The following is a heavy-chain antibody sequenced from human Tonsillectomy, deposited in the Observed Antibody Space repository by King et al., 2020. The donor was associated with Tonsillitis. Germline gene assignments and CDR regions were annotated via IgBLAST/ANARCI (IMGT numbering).Heavy chain of an antibody. V-gene: IGHV3-23*04. J-gene: IGHJ4*02. CDR3: AKDVAVAGGVLYFDY. CDR1: GFTFSSYA. CDR2: VSGSGGST. D-gene: IGHD6-19*01. Sequence: DVQLVESGGGLVQPGGSLRLSCAASGFTFSSYAMSWVRQAPGKGLEWVSAVSGSGGSTYDADSVKGRFTISRENSKNTLHLQMNSLRAEDTAVYYCAKDVAVAGGVLYFDYWGQGTLVTVSS.